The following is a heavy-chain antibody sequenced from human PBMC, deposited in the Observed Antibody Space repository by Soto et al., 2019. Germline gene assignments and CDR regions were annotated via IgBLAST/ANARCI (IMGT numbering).Heavy chain of an antibody. CDR1: GFTFSSCA. CDR2: ISYDGSNK. Sequence: QVQLVESGGVVVQPGRSLRLSCAASGFTFSSCAMHWVRQAPGKGLEWVAVISYDGSNKYYADSVKGRFTISRDNAKNTLYLQMNSLRAEDTAVYYCARDSVGATRLLDYWGQGTLVTVSS. CDR3: ARDSVGATRLLDY. J-gene: IGHJ4*02. V-gene: IGHV3-30-3*01. D-gene: IGHD1-26*01.